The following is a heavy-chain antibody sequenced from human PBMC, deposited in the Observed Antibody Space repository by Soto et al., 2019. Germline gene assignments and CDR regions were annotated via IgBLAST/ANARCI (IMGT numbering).Heavy chain of an antibody. CDR2: IYPGDSDT. CDR3: ERQGTGWFYYFDY. J-gene: IGHJ4*02. V-gene: IGHV5-51*01. D-gene: IGHD6-19*01. Sequence: GESLKISCKGSGYSFTSYWIGWVRQMPGKGLEWMGIIYPGDSDTRYSPSLQGQVTISADKSISTAYLQWSSLKASDTAMYYCERQGTGWFYYFDYWGQGTLVTVSS. CDR1: GYSFTSYW.